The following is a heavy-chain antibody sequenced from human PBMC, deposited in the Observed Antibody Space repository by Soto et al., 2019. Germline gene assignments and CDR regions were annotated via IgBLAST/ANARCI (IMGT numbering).Heavy chain of an antibody. D-gene: IGHD2-15*01. J-gene: IGHJ4*02. Sequence: SETLSLTCTVSGDSISSGGYYWSWIRQHPGKGLEWIGYIYYSGSTYYNPSLTSRVTISVDTSKSQFSLNLSFVTAADTAVYYCATMGTPATGLYFFDYWGQGSLVTVSS. V-gene: IGHV4-30-4*08. CDR3: ATMGTPATGLYFFDY. CDR1: GDSISSGGYY. CDR2: IYYSGST.